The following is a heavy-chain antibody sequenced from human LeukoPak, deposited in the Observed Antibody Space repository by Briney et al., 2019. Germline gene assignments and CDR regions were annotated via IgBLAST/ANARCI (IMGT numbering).Heavy chain of an antibody. CDR2: IIPIFGTA. D-gene: IGHD6-13*01. CDR3: ARAEYSSSWFDY. J-gene: IGHJ4*02. V-gene: IGHV1-69*13. Sequence: SVKVSCKASGGTFSSYAISWVRQAPGQGLEWMGGIIPIFGTANYAQKFQGRATITADESTSTAYMELSSLRSEDTAVYYCARAEYSSSWFDYWGQGTLVTVSS. CDR1: GGTFSSYA.